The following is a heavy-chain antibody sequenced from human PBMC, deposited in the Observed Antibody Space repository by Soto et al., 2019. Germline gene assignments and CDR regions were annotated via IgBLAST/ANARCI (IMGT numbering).Heavy chain of an antibody. CDR3: AAYYYDSSGVDY. CDR1: GFTFSDYY. CDR2: ISSSSSYT. J-gene: IGHJ4*02. Sequence: VQLVESGGGLVKPGGSLRLSCAASGFTFSDYYMSWIRQAPGKGLEWVSYISSSSSYTNYADSVKGRFTISRDNAKNSLYLQMNSLRAEDTAVYYCAAYYYDSSGVDYWGQGTLVNVSS. D-gene: IGHD3-22*01. V-gene: IGHV3-11*06.